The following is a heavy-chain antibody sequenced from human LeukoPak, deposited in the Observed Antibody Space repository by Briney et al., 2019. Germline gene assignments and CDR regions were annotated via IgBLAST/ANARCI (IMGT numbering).Heavy chain of an antibody. V-gene: IGHV4-34*01. CDR1: GGSVSSGGYY. CDR2: INHSGST. Sequence: SQTLSLTCTVSGGSVSSGGYYWSWIRQPPGKGLEWIGEINHSGSTNYNPSLKSRVTISVDTSKNQFSLKLSSVTAADTAVYYCARRSSGYTSDGDAFDIWGQGTMVTVSS. D-gene: IGHD3-22*01. CDR3: ARRSSGYTSDGDAFDI. J-gene: IGHJ3*02.